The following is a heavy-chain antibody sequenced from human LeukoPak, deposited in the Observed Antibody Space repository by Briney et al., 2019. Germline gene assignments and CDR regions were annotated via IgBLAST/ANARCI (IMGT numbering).Heavy chain of an antibody. J-gene: IGHJ4*02. CDR3: ARVDYGSGCDS. Sequence: GGSLRLSWVVSGFTFSSYSMHWVRQAPGKGLEFVSAISSNGDSTYYANSVKGRFTISRDISKNTLYLQMGSLRPEDMAVYYCARVDYGSGCDSWGQGTLVTVSS. CDR1: GFTFSSYS. V-gene: IGHV3-64*01. CDR2: ISSNGDST. D-gene: IGHD6-19*01.